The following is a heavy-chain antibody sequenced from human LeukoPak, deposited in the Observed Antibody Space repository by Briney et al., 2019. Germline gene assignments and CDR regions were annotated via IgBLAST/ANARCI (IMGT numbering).Heavy chain of an antibody. J-gene: IGHJ6*03. Sequence: GGSLRLSCAASGFTFSSYAVSWVRQAPGKGLEWVSAISGSGGSTYYADSVKGRFTISRDNSKNTLYLQMNSLRAEDTAVYYCAKGSTVIRYYYYYYMDVWGKGTTVTVSS. CDR3: AKGSTVIRYYYYYYMDV. CDR2: ISGSGGST. V-gene: IGHV3-23*01. D-gene: IGHD4-17*01. CDR1: GFTFSSYA.